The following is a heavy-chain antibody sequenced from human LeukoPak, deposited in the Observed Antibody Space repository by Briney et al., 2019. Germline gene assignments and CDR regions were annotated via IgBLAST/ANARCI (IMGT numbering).Heavy chain of an antibody. Sequence: PGGSLRLSCAASGFTFSSYWMSWVRQAPGKGLEWVANIKQDGSEKYYVDSVKGRFTISRDNATNSLYLQMNSLRAEDTAVYYCARDPIDIVVVPAAMTSTYYYYYMDVWGKGTTVTVSS. V-gene: IGHV3-7*01. CDR3: ARDPIDIVVVPAAMTSTYYYYYMDV. D-gene: IGHD2-2*01. CDR1: GFTFSSYW. CDR2: IKQDGSEK. J-gene: IGHJ6*03.